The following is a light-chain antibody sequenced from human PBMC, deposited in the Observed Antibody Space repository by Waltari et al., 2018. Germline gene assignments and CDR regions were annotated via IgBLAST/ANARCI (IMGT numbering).Light chain of an antibody. CDR3: QQYSSEST. CDR2: KAS. Sequence: DIQMTQSPSALSASVGDRVTITCRASQDISGWFAWYQQRPRKSPKLLIYKASTLEFGVPSRFSGSGSGTQFTLTISSLQPDDFATYYCQQYSSESTFGQGTKVEF. CDR1: QDISGW. V-gene: IGKV1-5*03. J-gene: IGKJ1*01.